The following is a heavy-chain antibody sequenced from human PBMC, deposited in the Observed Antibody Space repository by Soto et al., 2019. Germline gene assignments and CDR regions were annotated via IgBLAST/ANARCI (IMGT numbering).Heavy chain of an antibody. D-gene: IGHD6-19*01. J-gene: IGHJ4*02. CDR3: AMVGSSGWYPAEY. CDR1: GYTFTSYY. CDR2: INPSGGST. V-gene: IGHV1-46*01. Sequence: GASVKVSFNASGYTFTSYYMHWVRQAPGQGLEWMGIINPSGGSTSYAQKFQGRVTMTRDTSTSTGYLELSSLRSEDTAVYYCAMVGSSGWYPAEYWGQGTLVTVSS.